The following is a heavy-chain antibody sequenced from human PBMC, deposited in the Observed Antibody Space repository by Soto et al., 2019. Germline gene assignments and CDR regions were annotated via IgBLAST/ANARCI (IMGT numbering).Heavy chain of an antibody. J-gene: IGHJ6*02. CDR3: ARDLYPGGGYSYGAYGMDV. D-gene: IGHD5-18*01. Sequence: GGSLRLSCAASGFTFSSYSMNWVRQAPGKGLEWVSSISSSSSYIYYADSVKGRFTISRDNAKNSLYLQMNSLRAEDTAVYYCARDLYPGGGYSYGAYGMDVWGQGTTVTVSS. CDR1: GFTFSSYS. V-gene: IGHV3-21*01. CDR2: ISSSSSYI.